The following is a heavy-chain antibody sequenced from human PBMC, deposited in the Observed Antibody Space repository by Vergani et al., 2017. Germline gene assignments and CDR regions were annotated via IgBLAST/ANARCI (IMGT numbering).Heavy chain of an antibody. V-gene: IGHV3-21*01. CDR2: ISSSSSYI. J-gene: IGHJ3*02. CDR3: ARAPLGYCSGGSCYPDAFDI. D-gene: IGHD2-15*01. Sequence: EVQLVESGGGLVKRGGSLRLSCAASGFTFSSYSMNWVRQAPGKGLEWVSSISSSSSYIYYADSVKGRFTISRDNAKNSLYLQMNSLRAEDTAVYYCARAPLGYCSGGSCYPDAFDIWGQGTMVTVSS. CDR1: GFTFSSYS.